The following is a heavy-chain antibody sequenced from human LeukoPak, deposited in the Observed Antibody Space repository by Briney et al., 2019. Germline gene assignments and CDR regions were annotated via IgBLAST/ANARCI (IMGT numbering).Heavy chain of an antibody. Sequence: GGSLSSSCAASGFTSSRYARHGVGQAPGKGLEWVAVISYDGTNKYYADSVKGRFTISRDNSKNTLYLQMNSLRAEDTAVYYCAKSRLTTGFDPWGQGTLVTVSS. CDR1: GFTSSRYA. CDR2: ISYDGTNK. V-gene: IGHV3-30*18. CDR3: AKSRLTTGFDP. D-gene: IGHD4-11*01. J-gene: IGHJ5*02.